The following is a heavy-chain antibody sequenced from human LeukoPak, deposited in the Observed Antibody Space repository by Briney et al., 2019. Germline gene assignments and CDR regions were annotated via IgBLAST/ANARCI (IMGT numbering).Heavy chain of an antibody. CDR2: VSHSGSS. J-gene: IGHJ5*02. CDR3: ARGIFYGGRNQYIWLDL. D-gene: IGHD4-23*01. Sequence: SETLSLTCAVYGGPFRGFFWSWIRQAPGKGLEWIAEVSHSGSSNYNPSLKSRINKSLEPSKRQFSLRLPSVTAADTAVYYCARGIFYGGRNQYIWLDLWGQGTLVTVSS. CDR1: GGPFRGFF. V-gene: IGHV4-34*01.